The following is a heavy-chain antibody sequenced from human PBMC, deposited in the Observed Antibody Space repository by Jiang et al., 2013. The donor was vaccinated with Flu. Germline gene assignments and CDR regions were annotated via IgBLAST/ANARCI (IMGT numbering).Heavy chain of an antibody. J-gene: IGHJ4*01. CDR3: AKTPHSHYFDTSGYPRTFDC. D-gene: IGHD3-22*01. V-gene: IGHV3-23*01. CDR1: GFTFTSYA. Sequence: EVQLLESGGGLVQPGGSLRLSCAASGFTFTSYAMNWVRQAPGKGLEWVSGISGSGGSTYHVDSVKGRFTISRDNSKNTLYLQMNSLRAEDTAVYYCAKTPHSHYFDTSGYPRTFDCW. CDR2: ISGSGGST.